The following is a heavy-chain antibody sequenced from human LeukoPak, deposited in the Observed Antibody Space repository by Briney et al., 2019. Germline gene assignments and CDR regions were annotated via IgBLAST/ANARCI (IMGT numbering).Heavy chain of an antibody. CDR3: ACLGENTRYYFDY. J-gene: IGHJ4*02. D-gene: IGHD2-2*02. Sequence: GGSLRLSCAASGFTFSSYWTSWVRQAPGKGLEWVANIKQDGSEKYYVDSVKGRFTISRDNAKNSLYLQMNSLRAEDTAVYYCACLGENTRYYFDYWGQGTLVTVSS. CDR1: GFTFSSYW. CDR2: IKQDGSEK. V-gene: IGHV3-7*01.